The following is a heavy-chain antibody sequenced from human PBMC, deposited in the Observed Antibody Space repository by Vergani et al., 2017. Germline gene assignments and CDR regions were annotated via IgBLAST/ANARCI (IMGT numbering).Heavy chain of an antibody. CDR1: GYTFSNYY. V-gene: IGHV1-46*03. CDR2: VNPSGGHT. D-gene: IGHD3-9*01. J-gene: IGHJ4*02. Sequence: QVQVVQSGAEVKKSGASVKVSCKTSGYTFSNYYMHWVRQAPGQGLEWMGIVNPSGGHTNYAQKFQGRVTMTRETSTSTVYMELSSLRSEDTAIYYCARWDYGILTGYRYWGQGTLVTVSA. CDR3: ARWDYGILTGYRY.